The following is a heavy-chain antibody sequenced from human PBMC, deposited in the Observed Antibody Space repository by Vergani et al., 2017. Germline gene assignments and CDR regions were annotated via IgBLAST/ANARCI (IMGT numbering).Heavy chain of an antibody. V-gene: IGHV3-23*04. J-gene: IGHJ4*02. Sequence: VQLVESGGGVVQPGRSLRLSCEASGFSFPGYAMSWVRQAPGKGLEWVSSVSGSSATPYYADPVKGRFIISRDNSKNTLHLQMNSLRADDTAVYYCTKGSRGYTGYFFDYWGQGTLATVSS. CDR3: TKGSRGYTGYFFDY. D-gene: IGHD5-12*01. CDR2: VSGSSATP. CDR1: GFSFPGYA.